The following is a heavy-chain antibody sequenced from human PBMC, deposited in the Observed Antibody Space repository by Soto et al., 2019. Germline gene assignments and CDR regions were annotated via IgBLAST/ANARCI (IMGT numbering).Heavy chain of an antibody. CDR3: PLIGEMAPLAPFDY. CDR1: GFTFSSYS. Sequence: PVGSLRLSCAASGFTFSSYSMRCVRQAPGKWLEWVSSIISSIRYIYYADSVKGRFTMSTDTAKHSLYRQVNSLIAEETAVYYCPLIGEMAPLAPFDYWGQGTLVTVSS. D-gene: IGHD2-15*01. CDR2: IISSIRYI. V-gene: IGHV3-21*01. J-gene: IGHJ4*02.